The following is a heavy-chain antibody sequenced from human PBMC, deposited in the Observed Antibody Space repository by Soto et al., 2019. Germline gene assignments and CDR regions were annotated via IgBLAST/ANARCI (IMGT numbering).Heavy chain of an antibody. J-gene: IGHJ5*02. Sequence: SETLSLTCAVSGGSISSSNWWSWVRQPPGKGLEWIGEIYHSGSTNYNPSLKSRVTISVDKSKNQFSLKLSSVTAADTAVYYCARGARLPIRAWFDPWGQGTLVTVSS. V-gene: IGHV4-4*02. CDR2: IYHSGST. CDR1: GGSISSSNW. D-gene: IGHD2-15*01. CDR3: ARGARLPIRAWFDP.